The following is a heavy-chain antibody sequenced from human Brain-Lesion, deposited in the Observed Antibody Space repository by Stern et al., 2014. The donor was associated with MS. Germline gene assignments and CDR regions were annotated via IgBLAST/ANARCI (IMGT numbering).Heavy chain of an antibody. D-gene: IGHD6-19*01. CDR3: AKWPHHIAVAGTRYFQH. V-gene: IGHV3-23*04. CDR2: ISGRGAPP. J-gene: IGHJ1*01. Sequence: EVQLVESGGGLVKPGGSLRLSCAASGFSFSTYAVGWVRQTPGKGLQWVLVISGRGAPPYYADSVKGRVTITRDNSQKTLYLQKDRLRADDTAVYYCAKWPHHIAVAGTRYFQHWGQGTLVTVSS. CDR1: GFSFSTYA.